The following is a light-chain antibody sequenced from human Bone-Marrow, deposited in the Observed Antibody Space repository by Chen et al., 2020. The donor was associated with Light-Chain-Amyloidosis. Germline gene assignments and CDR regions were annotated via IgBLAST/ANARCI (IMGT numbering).Light chain of an antibody. J-gene: IGKJ2*01. CDR1: QSLLHSNGYNY. Sequence: DIVMTQPPLPLPVTPGEPASISCRSIQSLLHSNGYNYLDCYLQKPGQSPQLLIYLGSNRASGVPDRFSGSGAGTDFTLRISRVEAEDVGVYYCMQALHTPYTFGQGTKLEIK. CDR2: LGS. CDR3: MQALHTPYT. V-gene: IGKV2-28*01.